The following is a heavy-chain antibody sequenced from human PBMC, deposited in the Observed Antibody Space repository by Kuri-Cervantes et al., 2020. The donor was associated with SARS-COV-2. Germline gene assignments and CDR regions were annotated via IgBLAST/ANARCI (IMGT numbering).Heavy chain of an antibody. CDR1: GFTFSSYW. J-gene: IGHJ4*02. D-gene: IGHD3-16*02. V-gene: IGHV3-53*01. CDR2: IYSGGST. CDR3: ARGVIRHFDY. Sequence: GGSLRLSCAASGFTFSSYWMSWVRQAPGKGLEWVSVIYSGGSTYYADSVKGRFTISRDNSKNTLYLQMNSLRAEDTAVYYCARGVIRHFDYWGQGTLVTVSS.